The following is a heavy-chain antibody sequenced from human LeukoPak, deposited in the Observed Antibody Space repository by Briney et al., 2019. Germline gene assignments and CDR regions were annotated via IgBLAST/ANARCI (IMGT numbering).Heavy chain of an antibody. CDR1: GGTFRSYA. D-gene: IGHD6-19*01. J-gene: IGHJ4*02. V-gene: IGHV1-69*13. Sequence: SVKVSCKASGGTFRSYAISWVRQAPGQGLEWMGGIIPIFGTANYAQKFQGRVTITADESTSTAYMELSSLRSEDTAVYYCAGTFGGSVAGTFDYWGQGTLVTVSS. CDR2: IIPIFGTA. CDR3: AGTFGGSVAGTFDY.